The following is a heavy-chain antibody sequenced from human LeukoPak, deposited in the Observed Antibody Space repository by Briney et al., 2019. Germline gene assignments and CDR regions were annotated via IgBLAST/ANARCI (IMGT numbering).Heavy chain of an antibody. CDR3: ARRRGYYFDY. CDR2: INPNSGGT. Sequence: GASVTVSCTASGYTFTVYYMHWVRQAPGQGLEWMGRINPNSGGTNYAQKFQGRVTMTRDTSISTAYMELSRLRSDDTAVYYCARRRGYYFDYWGQGTLVTVSS. CDR1: GYTFTVYY. V-gene: IGHV1-2*06. J-gene: IGHJ4*02.